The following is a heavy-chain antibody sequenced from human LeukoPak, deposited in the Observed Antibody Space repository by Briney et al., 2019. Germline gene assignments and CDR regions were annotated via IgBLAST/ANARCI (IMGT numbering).Heavy chain of an antibody. J-gene: IGHJ4*02. D-gene: IGHD6-19*01. CDR2: FDPEDGET. CDR1: GYTLTELS. V-gene: IGHV1-24*01. Sequence: ASVKVSCKVSGYTLTELSMHWVRQAPGKGLEWMGGFDPEDGETIYAQKFQGRVTMTEDISTDTAYMELSSLRSEDTAVYYCATGVYSSGWYQSFDYWGQGTLVTVSS. CDR3: ATGVYSSGWYQSFDY.